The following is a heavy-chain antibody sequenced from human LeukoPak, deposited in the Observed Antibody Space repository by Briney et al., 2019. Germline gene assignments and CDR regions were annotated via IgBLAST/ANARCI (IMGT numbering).Heavy chain of an antibody. V-gene: IGHV4-59*01. Sequence: SETLSLTCTVSGGSISSYYWSWIRQPPGKGLEWIGYISYSGSTKYNPSLKSRVTISVDTSKNQFSLKVTSLTAADTAVYYCARGLTGTTSIFQHWGQGTLVTVSS. CDR3: ARGLTGTTSIFQH. D-gene: IGHD1-7*01. CDR2: ISYSGST. J-gene: IGHJ1*01. CDR1: GGSISSYY.